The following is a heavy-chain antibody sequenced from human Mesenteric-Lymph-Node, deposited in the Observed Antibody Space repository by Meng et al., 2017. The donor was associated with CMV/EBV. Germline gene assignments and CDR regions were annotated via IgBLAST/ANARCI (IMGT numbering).Heavy chain of an antibody. J-gene: IGHJ4*02. D-gene: IGHD6-13*01. CDR3: ARHYDSSWFGY. CDR1: GYSFDTSW. CDR2: IYCGDSKP. Sequence: CKSSGYSFDTSWIGWVRQMPGKDLEWMGMIYCGDSKPISSPFFQGQVTISADKSISTAYLQWSSLQASDTAMYYCARHYDSSWFGYWGQGTLVTVSS. V-gene: IGHV5-51*01.